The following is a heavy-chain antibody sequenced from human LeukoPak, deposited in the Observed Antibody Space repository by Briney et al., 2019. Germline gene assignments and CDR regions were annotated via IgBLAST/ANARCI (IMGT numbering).Heavy chain of an antibody. D-gene: IGHD3-22*01. J-gene: IGHJ6*02. V-gene: IGHV3-49*03. CDR1: GFTFGDYA. CDR2: IRSKAYGGTT. CDR3: TRARAALVYDSSGLTPSYYYGMDV. Sequence: GGSLRLSCTASGFTFGDYAMSWFRQAPGKGLEWVGFIRSKAYGGTTEYAASVKGRFTISRDDSKSIAYLQMNSLKTEDTAVFYCTRARAALVYDSSGLTPSYYYGMDVWGQGTTVTVSS.